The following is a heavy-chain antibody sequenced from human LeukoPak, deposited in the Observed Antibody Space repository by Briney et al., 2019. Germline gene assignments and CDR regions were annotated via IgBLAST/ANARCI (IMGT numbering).Heavy chain of an antibody. CDR2: INPNSGGT. D-gene: IGHD2-2*01. Sequence: ASVKVSCKASGYTFTSYYMHWVRQAPGQGLEWMGWINPNSGGTNYAQKFQGRVTMTRDTSISTAYMELSRLRSDDTAVYYCARDGIVVVPAAMLDYWGQGTLVTVSS. V-gene: IGHV1-2*02. CDR1: GYTFTSYY. CDR3: ARDGIVVVPAAMLDY. J-gene: IGHJ4*02.